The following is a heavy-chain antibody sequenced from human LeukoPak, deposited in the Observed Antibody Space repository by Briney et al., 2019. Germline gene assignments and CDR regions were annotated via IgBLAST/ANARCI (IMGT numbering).Heavy chain of an antibody. Sequence: SETLSLTCTVSGGSIGPYYWNWIRQPPGKGLEWVGYIYAGGNTHSNPSLNGRVAISLDTSKNQFSLRLNSVTAADTAVYYCARLWSAFDMWGQGTMVTVSP. J-gene: IGHJ3*02. V-gene: IGHV4-4*09. CDR1: GGSIGPYY. CDR2: IYAGGNT. CDR3: ARLWSAFDM. D-gene: IGHD2-21*01.